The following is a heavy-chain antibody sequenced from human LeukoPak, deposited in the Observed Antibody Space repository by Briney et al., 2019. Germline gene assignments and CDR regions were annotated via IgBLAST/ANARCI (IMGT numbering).Heavy chain of an antibody. CDR3: ARALRFLEWPYPHNWFDP. CDR2: IYYSGST. Sequence: SETLSLTCTVSGGSISSYYWSWIRQHPGKGLEWIGYIYYSGSTYYNPPLKSRVTISVDTSKNQFSLKLSSVTAADTAVYYCARALRFLEWPYPHNWFDPWGQGTLVTVSS. J-gene: IGHJ5*02. D-gene: IGHD3-3*01. CDR1: GGSISSYY. V-gene: IGHV4-59*06.